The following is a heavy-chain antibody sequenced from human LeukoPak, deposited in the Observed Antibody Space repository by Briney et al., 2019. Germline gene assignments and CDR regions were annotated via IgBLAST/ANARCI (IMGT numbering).Heavy chain of an antibody. J-gene: IGHJ3*02. CDR3: ARFGFDRFVAGLEFVAFDI. V-gene: IGHV4-39*07. CDR2: IYYSGST. CDR1: GGSISSSNFF. D-gene: IGHD6-19*01. Sequence: PSETLSLTCTVSGGSISSSNFFWGWIRQPPGKGLEWIGSIYYSGSTYYNPSLKSRLTVSVDTSKKQFSLKLSSVTAADTAVYYCARFGFDRFVAGLEFVAFDIWGQGTMVTVSS.